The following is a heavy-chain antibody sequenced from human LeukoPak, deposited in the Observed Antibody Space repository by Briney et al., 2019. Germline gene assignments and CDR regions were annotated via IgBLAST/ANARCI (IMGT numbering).Heavy chain of an antibody. CDR2: INHSGST. V-gene: IGHV4-34*01. D-gene: IGHD6-13*01. CDR3: ARRSFIAAAGTLWFDP. Sequence: PSETLSLTCTVSGGSISSYYWSWIRQPPGKGLEWIGEINHSGSTNYNPSLKSRVTISVDTSKNQFSLKLSSVTAADTAVYYCARRSFIAAAGTLWFDPWGQGTLVTVSS. CDR1: GGSISSYY. J-gene: IGHJ5*02.